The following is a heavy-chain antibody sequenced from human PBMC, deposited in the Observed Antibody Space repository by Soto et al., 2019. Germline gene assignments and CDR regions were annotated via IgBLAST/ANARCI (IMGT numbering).Heavy chain of an antibody. V-gene: IGHV1-18*01. D-gene: IGHD5-12*01. CDR2: IGGYKGNT. CDR3: APHTLDRVVPSGY. Sequence: QVQLVQSGAEVREPGASVKVSCKASGYTFTNYGVSWVRQAPGQGLEWMGWIGGYKGNTNYAQKHQGRVTLTKDTSTSTAYMELRSLRSDDTAVYYCAPHTLDRVVPSGYWGQGTLVTVSS. CDR1: GYTFTNYG. J-gene: IGHJ4*02.